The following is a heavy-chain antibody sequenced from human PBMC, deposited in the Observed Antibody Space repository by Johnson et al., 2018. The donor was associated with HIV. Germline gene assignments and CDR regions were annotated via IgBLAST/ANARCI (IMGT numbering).Heavy chain of an antibody. CDR1: GFTFDDYG. Sequence: VQLVESGVGVVRPGGSLRLSCAASGFTFDDYGMIWVRQAPGKGLEWVANIKQDGSEKYYVDSVKGRITISRDNAKNSLYLQMNSLRAEDTAVYYCARESLLITPRRDDAFDIWGQGTMVTVSS. J-gene: IGHJ3*02. CDR3: ARESLLITPRRDDAFDI. D-gene: IGHD6-6*01. CDR2: IKQDGSEK. V-gene: IGHV3-7*01.